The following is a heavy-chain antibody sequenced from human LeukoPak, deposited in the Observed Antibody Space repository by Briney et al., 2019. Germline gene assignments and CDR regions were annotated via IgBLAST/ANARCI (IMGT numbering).Heavy chain of an antibody. J-gene: IGHJ4*02. CDR3: ARALHLELHSYLDS. CDR2: IIPIFGTA. V-gene: IGHV1-69*01. CDR1: GGTFSSYA. Sequence: SVKVSCKASGGTFSSYAINWVRQAPGQGLEWMGGIIPIFGTANYAQKFQGRVTITADESTSTAYMELSSLRSEDTAVYYCARALHLELHSYLDSWGQGTLVTVSS. D-gene: IGHD1-1*01.